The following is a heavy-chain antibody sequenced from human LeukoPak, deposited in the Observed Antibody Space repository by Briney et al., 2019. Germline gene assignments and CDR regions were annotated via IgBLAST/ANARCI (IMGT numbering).Heavy chain of an antibody. D-gene: IGHD6-25*01. Sequence: GESLKISCQGSGYNFTNYWIAWVRQVPGKGLEWLGIIYPGDSDTRYSLSFQGQVPISADMSISTAFLQWHSLRASDSALYYFARHVRPLYSSVCPSDSCGQGTLVTVSS. CDR2: IYPGDSDT. J-gene: IGHJ4*02. V-gene: IGHV5-51*01. CDR3: ARHVRPLYSSVCPSDS. CDR1: GYNFTNYW.